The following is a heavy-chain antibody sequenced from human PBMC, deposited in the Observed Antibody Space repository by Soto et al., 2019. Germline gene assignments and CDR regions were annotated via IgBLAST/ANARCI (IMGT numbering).Heavy chain of an antibody. V-gene: IGHV3-11*06. J-gene: IGHJ1*01. CDR1: GFTFSDYY. CDR2: ISSSSSYT. CDR3: VKDAVPCDGVGLAHD. D-gene: IGHD1-26*01. Sequence: GWSLRLSCAASGFTFSDYYMSWIRQAPGKGLEWVSYISSSSSYTNYADSVKGRFTISRDNAKNSLYLQMNSLRAEVTAVYYCVKDAVPCDGVGLAHDLGQGIVVT.